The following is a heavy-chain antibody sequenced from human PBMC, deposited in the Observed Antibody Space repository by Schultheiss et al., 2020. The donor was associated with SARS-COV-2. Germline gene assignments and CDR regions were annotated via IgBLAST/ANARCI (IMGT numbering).Heavy chain of an antibody. D-gene: IGHD6-19*01. J-gene: IGHJ4*02. CDR2: IKQDGSKK. V-gene: IGHV3-7*03. CDR1: GFTFSSYS. CDR3: VKENLRVSVADD. Sequence: GGSLRLSCAASGFTFSSYSMNWVRQAPGKGLEWVANIKQDGSKKYYVDSVKGRFTISRDNANNLLYLQMNSLRVEDTAVFYCVKENLRVSVADDWGQGTLVTVSS.